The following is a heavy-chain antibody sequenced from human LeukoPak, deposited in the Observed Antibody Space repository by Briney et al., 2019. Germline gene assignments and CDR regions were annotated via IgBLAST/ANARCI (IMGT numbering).Heavy chain of an antibody. CDR3: ARQHLSHYCSSTSCQHPTGWFDP. CDR1: GYSFTSYW. Sequence: GESLKISCKGSGYSFTSYWIGWVRQMPGKGLEWMGIIYPGDSDTRCSPSFQGQVTISADKSISTAYLQWSSLKASDTAMYYCARQHLSHYCSSTSCQHPTGWFDPWGQGTLVTVSS. V-gene: IGHV5-51*01. D-gene: IGHD2-2*01. J-gene: IGHJ5*02. CDR2: IYPGDSDT.